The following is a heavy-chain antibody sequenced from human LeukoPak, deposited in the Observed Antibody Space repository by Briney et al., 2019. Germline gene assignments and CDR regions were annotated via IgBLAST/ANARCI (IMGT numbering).Heavy chain of an antibody. CDR1: GYTFTSYW. CDR2: IYPRDSDT. Sequence: GESLKISCSASGYTFTSYWIAWVRQMPGQGLEWLGIIYPRDSDTRYSPSFQGQVSISVDTSIGTAYLQWSSVKASDTAMYYCARLLAAPYYINFWGQGTLVTVSS. D-gene: IGHD6-25*01. J-gene: IGHJ4*02. CDR3: ARLLAAPYYINF. V-gene: IGHV5-51*01.